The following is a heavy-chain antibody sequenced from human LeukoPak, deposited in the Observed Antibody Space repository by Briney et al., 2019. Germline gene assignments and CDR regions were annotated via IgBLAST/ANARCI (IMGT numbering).Heavy chain of an antibody. CDR1: GYTFTSYD. V-gene: IGHV1-8*03. Sequence: ASVKVSCRASGYTFTSYDINWVRQATGQGLEWMGWMNPNSGNTGYAQKFQGRVTITRNTSISTAYMELSSLRSEDTAVYYCAGDQRYCSGTTCYTRFDPWGQGTLVTVSS. J-gene: IGHJ5*02. D-gene: IGHD2-2*02. CDR3: AGDQRYCSGTTCYTRFDP. CDR2: MNPNSGNT.